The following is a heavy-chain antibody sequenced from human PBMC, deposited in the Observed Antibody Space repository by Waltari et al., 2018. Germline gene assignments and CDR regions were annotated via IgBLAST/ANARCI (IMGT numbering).Heavy chain of an antibody. CDR3: ARDRGLPDSFDV. CDR2: INSDGSST. V-gene: IGHV3-74*01. J-gene: IGHJ3*01. CDR1: GFTFSPYH. Sequence: EVQLVESGGGLVQPGGSLSLSCVASGFTFSPYHMYWVRQAPGKGLVWLSHINSDGSSTNYADSVKGRFTISRDNAKNTLYLQMNSLGAEDTAIYYCARDRGLPDSFDVWGQGTMVTVSS. D-gene: IGHD3-10*01.